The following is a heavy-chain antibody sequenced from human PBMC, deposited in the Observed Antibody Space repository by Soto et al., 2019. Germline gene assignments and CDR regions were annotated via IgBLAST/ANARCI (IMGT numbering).Heavy chain of an antibody. Sequence: QVQLVESGGGVVQSGRSLRLSCAASGFSFSSYGMHWVRQAPGKGLEWVAVIWYDGSNKYYADSVKGRFTISRDNSKNTLYLLMNSLRAEDTAEYYCARDGSGDRHAFDIWGQGTMVTVSS. CDR1: GFSFSSYG. J-gene: IGHJ3*02. D-gene: IGHD3-10*01. CDR3: ARDGSGDRHAFDI. CDR2: IWYDGSNK. V-gene: IGHV3-33*01.